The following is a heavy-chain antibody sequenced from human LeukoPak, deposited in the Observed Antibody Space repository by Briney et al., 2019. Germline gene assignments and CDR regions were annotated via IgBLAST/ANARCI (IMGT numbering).Heavy chain of an antibody. D-gene: IGHD2-2*01. J-gene: IGHJ6*03. CDR2: IYRSGST. CDR3: ARGDCSSTICYSPMDV. V-gene: IGHV4-38-2*01. CDR1: GFTFSSYW. Sequence: PGGSLRLSCAASGFTFSSYWMSWIRQPPGKGLEWIGSIYRSGSTNYNPSLKSRVTISVDTSKNQFSLKVNSVTAADTAVYYCARGDCSSTICYSPMDVLGKGTTVTVSS.